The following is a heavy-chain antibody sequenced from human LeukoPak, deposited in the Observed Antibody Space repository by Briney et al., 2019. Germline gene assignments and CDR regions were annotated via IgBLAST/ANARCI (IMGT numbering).Heavy chain of an antibody. V-gene: IGHV3-48*04. D-gene: IGHD1-26*01. CDR1: GFTFSSYS. CDR3: ARDLFFPGVGY. Sequence: GGSLRPSCAASGFTFSSYSMNWVRQAPGKGLEWVSYISSSSSTIYYADSVKGRFTISRDNAKNSLYLQMNSLRAEDTAVYYCARDLFFPGVGYWGPGTLVTVSS. J-gene: IGHJ4*02. CDR2: ISSSSSTI.